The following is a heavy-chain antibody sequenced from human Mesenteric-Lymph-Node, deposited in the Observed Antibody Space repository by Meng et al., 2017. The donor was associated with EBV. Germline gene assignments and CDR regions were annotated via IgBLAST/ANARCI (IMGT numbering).Heavy chain of an antibody. CDR1: CWSFSVYY. Sequence: GLLSPSDTLSLSCAVFCWSFSVYYWDCIRQPPGKGLEWIGEINHSGITNYNPSLQSRVTISIDTSENQFSLNLNSVTSADTAVYYCARGYPPGYSYGRPHDYWGQGTLVTVSS. D-gene: IGHD5-18*01. CDR2: INHSGIT. CDR3: ARGYPPGYSYGRPHDY. J-gene: IGHJ4*02. V-gene: IGHV4-34*01.